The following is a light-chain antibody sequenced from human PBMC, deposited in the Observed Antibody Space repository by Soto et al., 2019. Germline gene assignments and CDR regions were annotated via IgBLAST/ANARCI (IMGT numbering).Light chain of an antibody. CDR2: DVT. CDR3: CSYAGAYTWM. CDR1: SSDVGGYDY. Sequence: QAVVTQPRSVSGSPGQSVTISCTGTSSDVGGYDYVSWCQQHPGKAPKLLIYDVTRRPSGVPDRFSGSKSGNTASLTISGLQAEDEADYYCCSYAGAYTWMFGGGTQLTVL. J-gene: IGLJ3*02. V-gene: IGLV2-11*01.